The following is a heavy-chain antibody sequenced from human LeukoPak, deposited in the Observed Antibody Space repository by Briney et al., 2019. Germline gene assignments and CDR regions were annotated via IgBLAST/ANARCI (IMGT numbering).Heavy chain of an antibody. Sequence: GRSLRLSCITSGFTFCDYAVSWVRQAPGRGLEWVGFIRSQAKGGTTESAASLKGRLSISREDSKNIAYLQLDSLETEDTAVYYCARGIQTWTYRSFHFQFYMDVWGKGTTVTVSS. CDR1: GFTFCDYA. J-gene: IGHJ6*03. CDR2: IRSQAKGGTT. V-gene: IGHV3-49*04. D-gene: IGHD5-18*01. CDR3: ARGIQTWTYRSFHFQFYMDV.